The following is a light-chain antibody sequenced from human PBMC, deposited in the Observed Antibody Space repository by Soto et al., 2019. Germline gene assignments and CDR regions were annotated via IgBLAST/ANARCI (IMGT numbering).Light chain of an antibody. V-gene: IGLV1-40*01. Sequence: QSVLTQPPSVSGALGQRVTISCTGSSSNIGSTYDVQWYQQLPGTAPKLLIHGNTNRPSGVPDRFSGSKSGTSASLAITGLQADDEADYYCQSYDDSLSVHYVFGTGTKVTVL. CDR2: GNT. CDR3: QSYDDSLSVHYV. CDR1: SSNIGSTYD. J-gene: IGLJ1*01.